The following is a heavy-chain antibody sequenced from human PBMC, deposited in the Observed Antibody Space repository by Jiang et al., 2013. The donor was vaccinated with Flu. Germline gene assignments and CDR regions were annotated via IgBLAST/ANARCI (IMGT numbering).Heavy chain of an antibody. J-gene: IGHJ4*02. V-gene: IGHV3-30*02. CDR3: AKDGDLRSYTHFDY. CDR2: IRYDGSDK. CDR1: GFIFTNYA. Sequence: QLLESGGGVVQPGGSLRLSCAASGFIFTNYAMHWVRQAPGKGLEWVAFIRYDGSDKYYADSVKGRFTISRDNSKNTLYLQMNSLRAEDTAVYYCAKDGDLRSYTHFDYWGQGTLVTVSS. D-gene: IGHD2-21*02.